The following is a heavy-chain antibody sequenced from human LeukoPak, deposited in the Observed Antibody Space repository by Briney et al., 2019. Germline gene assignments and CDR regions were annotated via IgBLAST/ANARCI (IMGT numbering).Heavy chain of an antibody. CDR2: IYHSGST. J-gene: IGHJ4*02. D-gene: IGHD1-26*01. CDR3: ARDRAVGATNYRQFDY. CDR1: GGSISSGGYY. Sequence: SETLSLTCTVSGGSISSGGYYWSWIRQPPGKGLEWIGYIYHSGSTYYNPSPKSRVTISVDRSKNQFSLKLSSVTAADTAVYYCARDRAVGATNYRQFDYWGQGTLVTVSS. V-gene: IGHV4-30-2*01.